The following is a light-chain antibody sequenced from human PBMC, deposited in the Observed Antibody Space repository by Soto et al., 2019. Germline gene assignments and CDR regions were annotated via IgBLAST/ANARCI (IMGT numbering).Light chain of an antibody. CDR1: QSISSY. V-gene: IGKV1-39*01. Sequence: DIQMTQSPSSLSASVGDRVTITCRASQSISSYLNWYQQKPGKAPKLLIYAASSWQSGVPSRFSGSGSGTDFNLTISSLQHEDFATYYCQQSYSTPRWTFGQGTKVDIK. CDR3: QQSYSTPRWT. J-gene: IGKJ1*01. CDR2: AAS.